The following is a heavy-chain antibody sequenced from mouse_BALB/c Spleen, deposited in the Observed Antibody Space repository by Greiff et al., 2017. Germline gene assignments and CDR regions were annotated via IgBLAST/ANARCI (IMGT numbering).Heavy chain of an antibody. J-gene: IGHJ2*01. D-gene: IGHD2-2*01. CDR1: GFNIKDTY. CDR3: ARSYYGYDVGY. CDR2: IDPANGNT. Sequence: VQLKESGAELVKPGASVKLSCTASGFNIKDTYMHWVKQRPEQGLEWIGRIDPANGNTKYDPKFQGKATITADTSSNTAYLQLSSLTSEDTAVYYCARSYYGYDVGYWGQGTTRTVSS. V-gene: IGHV14-3*02.